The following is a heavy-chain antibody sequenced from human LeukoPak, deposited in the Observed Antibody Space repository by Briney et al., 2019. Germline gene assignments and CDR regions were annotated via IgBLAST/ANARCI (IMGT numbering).Heavy chain of an antibody. CDR2: IIPILGIA. J-gene: IGHJ4*02. V-gene: IGHV1-69*04. D-gene: IGHD3-10*01. Sequence: GASVKVSCKASGGTFSSYAISWVRQAPGQGLEWMGRIIPILGIANYAQKFQGRVTITADKSTSTAYMELSSLRSEDTAVYCCARADGSGEFWGQGTLVTVSS. CDR3: ARADGSGEF. CDR1: GGTFSSYA.